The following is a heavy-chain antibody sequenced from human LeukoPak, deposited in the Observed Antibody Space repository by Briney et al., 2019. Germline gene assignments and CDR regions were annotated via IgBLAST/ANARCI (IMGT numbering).Heavy chain of an antibody. CDR2: IFHSGST. D-gene: IGHD3-10*01. Sequence: SETLSLTCAVSGYSISSGYYWGWTRQPPGKGLGWIGSIFHSGSTYYNPSLKSPINMSVDTSKNQISLKLSSVTAADTAVYYCARASGSYGSGSYYYYGMDVWGKGTTVTVSS. V-gene: IGHV4-38-2*01. CDR3: ARASGSYGSGSYYYYGMDV. J-gene: IGHJ6*04. CDR1: GYSISSGYY.